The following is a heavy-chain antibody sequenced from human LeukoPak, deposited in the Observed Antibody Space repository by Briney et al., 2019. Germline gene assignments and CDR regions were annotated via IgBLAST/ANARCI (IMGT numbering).Heavy chain of an antibody. CDR3: ARSDYCSSTSCHQEHWFDP. V-gene: IGHV7-4-1*02. J-gene: IGHJ5*02. D-gene: IGHD2-2*01. CDR2: INTNTGNP. Sequence: ASVKVSCKASGYTFTSYAMNWVRQAPGQGLEWMGWINTNTGNPTYAQGFTGRFVFSLDTSVSTAYLQISSLKAEDTAVYYCARSDYCSSTSCHQEHWFDPWGQGTLVTVSS. CDR1: GYTFTSYA.